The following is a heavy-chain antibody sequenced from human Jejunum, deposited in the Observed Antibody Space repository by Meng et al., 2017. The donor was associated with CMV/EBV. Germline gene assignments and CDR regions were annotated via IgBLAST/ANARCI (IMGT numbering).Heavy chain of an antibody. Sequence: VSTNSAAWNWIRQSPSRGLEWLGRTYYRSKWYYDYAVSVKSRITINPDTSKNQFSLQLNSVTPEDTAVYYCARDSVAGMSPWFDPWGQGTPVTVSS. D-gene: IGHD6-19*01. CDR2: TYYRSKWYY. CDR1: VSTNSAA. J-gene: IGHJ5*02. V-gene: IGHV6-1*01. CDR3: ARDSVAGMSPWFDP.